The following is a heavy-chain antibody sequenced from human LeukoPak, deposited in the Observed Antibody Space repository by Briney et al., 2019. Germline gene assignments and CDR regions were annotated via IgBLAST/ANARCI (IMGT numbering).Heavy chain of an antibody. CDR3: ARYIAAAGTDY. Sequence: SSETLSLTCTVSGGSISSYYWSWIRQPPGKGLEWIGEINHSGNTNYNPSLKSRVTISVDTSKNQFSLKLSSVTAADTAVYYCARYIAAAGTDYGGQGTLVTVSS. J-gene: IGHJ4*02. CDR1: GGSISSYY. V-gene: IGHV4-34*01. CDR2: INHSGNT. D-gene: IGHD6-13*01.